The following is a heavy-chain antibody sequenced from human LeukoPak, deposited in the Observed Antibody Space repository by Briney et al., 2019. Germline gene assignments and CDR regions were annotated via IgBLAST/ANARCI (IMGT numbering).Heavy chain of an antibody. CDR2: ISSSSSYI. D-gene: IGHD3-22*01. J-gene: IGHJ4*02. V-gene: IGHV3-21*01. CDR1: GFTFSSYS. CDR3: ARDYYDSSGYYNKPEFDY. Sequence: PGGSLRLSCAASGFTFSSYSMNWVRQAPGKGPEWVSSISSSSSYIYYADSVKGRFTISRDNAKNSLYLQMNSLRAEDTAVYYCARDYYDSSGYYNKPEFDYWGQGTLVTVSS.